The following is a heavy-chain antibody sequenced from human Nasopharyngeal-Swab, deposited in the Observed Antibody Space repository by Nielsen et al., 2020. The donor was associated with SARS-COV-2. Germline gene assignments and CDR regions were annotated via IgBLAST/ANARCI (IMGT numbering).Heavy chain of an antibody. J-gene: IGHJ4*02. V-gene: IGHV5-51*01. CDR2: INPDDSYA. CDR3: ARRQGYYDNAGYYRY. D-gene: IGHD3-9*01. Sequence: VRQMPGKGLEWVGIINPDDSYARYSPSFQGQVTISADKSISAAYLQWSSLKASDTAIYYCARRQGYYDNAGYYRYWGQGTLVTVSS.